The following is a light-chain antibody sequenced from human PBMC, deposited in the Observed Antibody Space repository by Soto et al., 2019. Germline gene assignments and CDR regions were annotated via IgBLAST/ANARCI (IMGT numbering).Light chain of an antibody. Sequence: QAVVTQPPSVSGAPGQRVTISCTGSSANIGAGFDVHWYQQLPGTAPELLIYGNNNRPSGVPDRFSGSKSGTSASLAITGLQAEDEADYYCQSYDGSLSGYVFGTGTKVTVL. CDR1: SANIGAGFD. V-gene: IGLV1-40*01. CDR2: GNN. CDR3: QSYDGSLSGYV. J-gene: IGLJ1*01.